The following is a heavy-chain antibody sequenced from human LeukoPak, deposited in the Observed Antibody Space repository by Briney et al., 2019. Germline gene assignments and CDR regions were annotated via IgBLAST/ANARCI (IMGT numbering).Heavy chain of an antibody. D-gene: IGHD4-17*01. J-gene: IGHJ4*02. CDR1: GGSISSYY. CDR3: ARGPLRLDY. V-gene: IGHV4-59*01. CDR2: IYYSGST. Sequence: SETLSLTCTVSGGSISSYYWSWIRQPPGKGLEWIGYIYYSGSTNYNPALKSRVTISVDTSKNQFSLKLSSVTAADTAVYYGARGPLRLDYWGQGTLVTVSS.